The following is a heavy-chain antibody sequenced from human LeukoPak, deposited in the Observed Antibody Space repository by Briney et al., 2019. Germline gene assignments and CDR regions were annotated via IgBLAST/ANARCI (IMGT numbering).Heavy chain of an antibody. Sequence: SETLSLTCAVYGGSFSGYYWSWIRQPPGKGLEWIGEINHSGSTNHNPSLKSRVTISVDTSKNQFSLKLSSVTAADTALYYCARRVVTAMVSAVANSGIDYWGQGTLVTVSS. CDR3: ARRVVTAMVSAVANSGIDY. CDR2: INHSGST. CDR1: GGSFSGYY. D-gene: IGHD5-18*01. V-gene: IGHV4-34*01. J-gene: IGHJ4*02.